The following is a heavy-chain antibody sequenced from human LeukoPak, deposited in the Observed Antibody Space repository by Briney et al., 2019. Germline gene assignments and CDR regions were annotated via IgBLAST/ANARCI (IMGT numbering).Heavy chain of an antibody. CDR1: GGTFSSYA. J-gene: IGHJ4*02. CDR3: ARDGVYGDYGY. Sequence: SVKVSCKASGGTFSSYAISWVRQAPGQGLEWMGRIIPILGIANYAQKFQGRVTITADKSTSTAYMELSSLRSEDTAVYYCARDGVYGDYGYWGQGTLATVSS. V-gene: IGHV1-69*04. CDR2: IIPILGIA. D-gene: IGHD4-17*01.